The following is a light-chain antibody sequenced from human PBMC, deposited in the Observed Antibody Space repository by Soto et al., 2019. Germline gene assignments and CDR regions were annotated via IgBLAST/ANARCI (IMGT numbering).Light chain of an antibody. CDR2: AAS. J-gene: IGKJ4*01. CDR3: QKYISAPLT. Sequence: DIQMTQSPSSLSASLGDRVTITCRASQGIGVYLAWFQQKPGKVPRLLIYAASALQSGVPSRFSGGGSGTDFTLTINSLQPEDVATYYCQKYISAPLTFGGGTKVEIK. V-gene: IGKV1-27*01. CDR1: QGIGVY.